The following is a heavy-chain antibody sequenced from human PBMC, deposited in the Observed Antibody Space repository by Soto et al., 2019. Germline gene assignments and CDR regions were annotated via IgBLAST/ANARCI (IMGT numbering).Heavy chain of an antibody. CDR2: ISGNSDTS. Sequence: EVQLLESGGHLVQPGGSLRLSCEGTGFPFSAYGMSWVRQAPGKGLEWVSSISGNSDTSYYADSVKGRFTISRDNSENTLYLHMNTLRTDDTAVYYCAKDQRPRHPHDEGYESWGQGTLVTVSS. J-gene: IGHJ5*02. CDR1: GFPFSAYG. D-gene: IGHD2-15*01. V-gene: IGHV3-23*01. CDR3: AKDQRPRHPHDEGYES.